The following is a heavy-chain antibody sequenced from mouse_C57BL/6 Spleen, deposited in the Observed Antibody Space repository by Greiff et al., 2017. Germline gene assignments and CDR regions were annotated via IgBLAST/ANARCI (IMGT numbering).Heavy chain of an antibody. CDR2: IYPGSGNT. J-gene: IGHJ4*01. D-gene: IGHD4-1*01. V-gene: IGHV1-76*01. CDR3: ARGPNWGAMDY. CDR1: GYTFTDYY. Sequence: VKLMESGAELVRPGASVKLSCKASGYTFTDYYINWVKQRPGQGLEWIARIYPGSGNTYYNEKFKGKATLTAEKSSSTAYMQLSSLTSEDSAVYFCARGPNWGAMDYWGQGTSVTVSS.